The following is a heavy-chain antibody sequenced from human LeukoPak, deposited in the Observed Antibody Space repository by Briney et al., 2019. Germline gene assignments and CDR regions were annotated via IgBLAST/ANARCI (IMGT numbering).Heavy chain of an antibody. J-gene: IGHJ3*02. CDR3: ARGGRGSAAVVALRSFDI. CDR1: GFTFSSYG. CDR2: IWYDGSNK. D-gene: IGHD3-22*01. Sequence: GGSLRLSCAASGFTFSSYGMHWVRQAPGKGLEWVAVIWYDGSNKYYADSVKGRFTISRDNSKNTLYLQMNNLRAEDSALYYCARGGRGSAAVVALRSFDIWGQGTMVTVSS. V-gene: IGHV3-33*01.